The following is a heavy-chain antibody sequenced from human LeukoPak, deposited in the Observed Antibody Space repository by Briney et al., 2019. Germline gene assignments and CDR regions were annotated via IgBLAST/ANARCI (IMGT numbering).Heavy chain of an antibody. Sequence: SSETLSLTCTVSGGSISTYYWSWIRQSPGKGLEWIGYVYYTGSTNYNPSLKSRVTISVDTSKNQFSLKLSSVTAADTAVYYCARPGYSGSYFDAFDIWGQGTMVTVSS. CDR2: VYYTGST. J-gene: IGHJ3*02. CDR3: ARPGYSGSYFDAFDI. V-gene: IGHV4-59*08. CDR1: GGSISTYY. D-gene: IGHD1-26*01.